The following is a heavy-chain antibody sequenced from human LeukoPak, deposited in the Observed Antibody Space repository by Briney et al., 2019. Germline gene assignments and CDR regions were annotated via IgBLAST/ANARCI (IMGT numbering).Heavy chain of an antibody. J-gene: IGHJ4*02. CDR3: AKDLASPQIDY. CDR2: ISYDGSDK. Sequence: GGSLRLSCAASGFTFSSYGMHWVRQAPGKGLEWVAVISYDGSDKYYADSVKGRFTISRDNSKNRLYLQMNSLRAEDTAVYYCAKDLASPQIDYWGQGTLVTVSS. V-gene: IGHV3-30*18. CDR1: GFTFSSYG.